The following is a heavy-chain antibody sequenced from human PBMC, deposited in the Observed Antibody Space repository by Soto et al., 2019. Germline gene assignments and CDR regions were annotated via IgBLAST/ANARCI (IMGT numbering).Heavy chain of an antibody. CDR1: GFTFSSYA. CDR3: ARDGRIRRPDWYFDL. Sequence: GGSLRLSCAASGFTFSSYAMSWVRQAPGKGLEWVSAISGSGGSTYHADSVKGRFTISRDNSKNTLYLQMNSLRAEDTAVYYCARDGRIRRPDWYFDLWGRGTLVTVSS. D-gene: IGHD2-15*01. J-gene: IGHJ2*01. V-gene: IGHV3-23*01. CDR2: ISGSGGST.